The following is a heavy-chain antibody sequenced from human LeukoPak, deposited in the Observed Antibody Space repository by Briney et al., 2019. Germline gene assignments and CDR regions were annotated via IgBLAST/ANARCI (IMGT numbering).Heavy chain of an antibody. Sequence: SETLSLTCAVYGGSFSGYYWSWIRQPPGKGLEWIGSIYYSGSTYYNPSLKSRVTISVDTSKNQFSLKLSSVTAADTAVYYCARDQIAVAGTPGCFDYWGQGTLVTVS. V-gene: IGHV4-34*01. J-gene: IGHJ4*02. CDR1: GGSFSGYY. D-gene: IGHD6-19*01. CDR3: ARDQIAVAGTPGCFDY. CDR2: IYYSGST.